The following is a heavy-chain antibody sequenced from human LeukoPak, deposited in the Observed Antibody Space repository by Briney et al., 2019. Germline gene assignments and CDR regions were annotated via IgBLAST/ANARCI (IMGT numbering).Heavy chain of an antibody. J-gene: IGHJ6*03. CDR2: INTNTGNP. V-gene: IGHV7-4-1*02. Sequence: ASVKVSCKASGYTFTSYAMNWVRQAPGQGLEWMGWINTNTGNPTYAQGFTGRFVFSLDTSVSTAYLQISSLKAEDTAVYYCASTFGELPDYYYYYMDVWGKGTTVTVSS. D-gene: IGHD3-10*01. CDR1: GYTFTSYA. CDR3: ASTFGELPDYYYYYMDV.